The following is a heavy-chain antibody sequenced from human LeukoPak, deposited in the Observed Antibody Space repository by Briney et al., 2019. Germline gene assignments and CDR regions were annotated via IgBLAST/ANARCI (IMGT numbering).Heavy chain of an antibody. J-gene: IGHJ5*02. Sequence: GESLKISCKGSGYSFTSYWIGWVRQMPGKGLEWMGRIDPSDSYTNYSPSFQGHVTISADKSISTAYLQWSSLKASDTAMYYCARYEIAVANWFDPWGQGTLVTVSS. D-gene: IGHD6-19*01. CDR1: GYSFTSYW. CDR2: IDPSDSYT. CDR3: ARYEIAVANWFDP. V-gene: IGHV5-10-1*01.